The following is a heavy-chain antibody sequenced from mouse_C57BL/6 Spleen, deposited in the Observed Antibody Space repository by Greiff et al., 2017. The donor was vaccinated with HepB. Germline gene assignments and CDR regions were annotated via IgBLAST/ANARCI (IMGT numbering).Heavy chain of an antibody. CDR3: ARSHYDYDVPFAY. CDR1: GFSLSTSGMG. D-gene: IGHD2-4*01. Sequence: QVTLKECGPGILQSSQTLSLTCSFSGFSLSTSGMGVSWIRQPSGKGLEWLAHIYWDDDKRYNPSLKSRLTISKDTSRNQVFLKITSVDTADTATYYCARSHYDYDVPFAYWGQGTLVTVSA. V-gene: IGHV8-12*01. J-gene: IGHJ3*01. CDR2: IYWDDDK.